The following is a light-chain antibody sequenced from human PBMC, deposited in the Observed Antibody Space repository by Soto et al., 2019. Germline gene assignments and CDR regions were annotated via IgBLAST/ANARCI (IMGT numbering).Light chain of an antibody. CDR2: WAS. V-gene: IGKV4-1*01. J-gene: IGKJ1*01. CDR3: LQYLSIPRT. CDR1: QSVLYIPTNKNY. Sequence: DILMTQSPDSLAVSLGERATINCKSSQSVLYIPTNKNYLAWYQQKPGQPPKLLIYWASTRELGVPDRFSGSGSGTEFTLTISSLQAEDVAIYYCLQYLSIPRTFGQGTKVEIK.